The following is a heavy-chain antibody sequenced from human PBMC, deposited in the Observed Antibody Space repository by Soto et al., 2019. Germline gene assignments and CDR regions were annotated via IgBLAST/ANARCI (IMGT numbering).Heavy chain of an antibody. D-gene: IGHD2-2*01. CDR1: SGSISSSNW. CDR2: IYHSGST. V-gene: IGHV4-4*02. CDR3: ARGPLYCSSTSCNNWFDP. Sequence: QVQLQESGPGLVKPSGTLSLTCAVSSGSISSSNWRSWVRQPPGKGLEWIGEIYHSGSTNYNPSLKSRVTISVDKSKNQFSLKLSSVTAADTAVYYCARGPLYCSSTSCNNWFDPWGQGTLVTVSS. J-gene: IGHJ5*02.